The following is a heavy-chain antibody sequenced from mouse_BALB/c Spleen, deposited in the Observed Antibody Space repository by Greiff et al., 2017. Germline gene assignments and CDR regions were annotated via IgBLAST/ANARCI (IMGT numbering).Heavy chain of an antibody. CDR3: ARAVDYAMDY. D-gene: IGHD1-1*01. J-gene: IGHJ4*01. CDR1: GFNIKDTY. Sequence: EVQLQESGAELVKPGASVKLSCTASGFNIKDTYMHWVKQRPEQGLEWIGRIDPANGNTKYDPKFQGKATITADTSSNTAYLQLSSLTSEDTAVYYCARAVDYAMDYWGQGTSVTVSS. CDR2: IDPANGNT. V-gene: IGHV14-3*02.